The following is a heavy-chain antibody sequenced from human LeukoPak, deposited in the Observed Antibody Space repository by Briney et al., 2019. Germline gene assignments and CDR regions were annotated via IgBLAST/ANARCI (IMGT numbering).Heavy chain of an antibody. CDR2: IYSDGSRT. J-gene: IGHJ3*02. CDR3: ARSGRGGAFDI. D-gene: IGHD1-26*01. CDR1: GFTFNTYW. V-gene: IGHV3-74*01. Sequence: GGSLRLSCAASGFTFNTYWMHWVRHGPGKGLVVVSRIYSDGSRTTYADSVRGRFTISGDNAKNTLYLQMNSLRAEDTAMYYCARSGRGGAFDIWGQGTMVTVSS.